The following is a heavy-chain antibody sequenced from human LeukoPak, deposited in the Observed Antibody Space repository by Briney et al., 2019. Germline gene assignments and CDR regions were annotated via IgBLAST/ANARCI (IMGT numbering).Heavy chain of an antibody. CDR3: ARDAVTAMSFDY. CDR2: TYYRSKWYN. V-gene: IGHV6-1*01. J-gene: IGHJ4*02. CDR1: GDSVSSNSAD. D-gene: IGHD2-21*02. Sequence: PSQTLTLTCAISGDSVSSNSADWNWIRQSPSIGLEWLGMTYYRSKWYNDYAVSVKSRITINTDTSKSQFSLQLNSVTPEDTAVYYCARDAVTAMSFDYWGQGTLVTVSS.